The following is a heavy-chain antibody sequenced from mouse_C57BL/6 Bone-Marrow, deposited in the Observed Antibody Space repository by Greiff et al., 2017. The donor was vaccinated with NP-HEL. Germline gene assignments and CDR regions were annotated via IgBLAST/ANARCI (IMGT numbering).Heavy chain of an antibody. CDR3: TTVGYFDV. Sequence: VQLQQSGAELVRPGASVKLSCTASGFNIKDDYMHWVKQRPEQGLEWIGWIDPENGDTEYASKFQGKATITADTSSNKAYLQLSSLTSEDTAVYYCTTVGYFDVWGTGTTVTVSS. CDR2: IDPENGDT. V-gene: IGHV14-4*01. J-gene: IGHJ1*03. CDR1: GFNIKDDY.